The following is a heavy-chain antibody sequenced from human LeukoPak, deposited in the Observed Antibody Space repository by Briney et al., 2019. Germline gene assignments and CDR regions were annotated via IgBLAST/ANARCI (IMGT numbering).Heavy chain of an antibody. CDR1: GGSIISYY. V-gene: IGHV4-59*01. D-gene: IGHD2-8*02. CDR2: FHNTGGT. J-gene: IGHJ3*02. Sequence: NASETLSLTCSVSGGSIISYYWSWIRQPPGKGLEWIGYFHNTGGTNYNPYVKSRVTISVDTSKNQVSLKMTSVTAADTAVYYCATNRPVGGAYWGSFDIWGQGTLVTVSS. CDR3: ATNRPVGGAYWGSFDI.